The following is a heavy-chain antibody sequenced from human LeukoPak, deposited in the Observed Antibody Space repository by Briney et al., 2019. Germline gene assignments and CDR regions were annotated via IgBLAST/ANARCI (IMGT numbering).Heavy chain of an antibody. V-gene: IGHV1-8*01. CDR2: MNPNSGNT. D-gene: IGHD4-17*01. CDR3: ARGIGYGDYVRYYYYMDV. CDR1: GYTFTSYD. J-gene: IGHJ6*03. Sequence: GASVKVSCKASGYTFTSYDINWVRQATGQGLEWMGWMNPNSGNTGYAQKFQGRVTITRNNSISTAYMELSSLRSEDTAVYYCARGIGYGDYVRYYYYMDVWGKGTTVTVSS.